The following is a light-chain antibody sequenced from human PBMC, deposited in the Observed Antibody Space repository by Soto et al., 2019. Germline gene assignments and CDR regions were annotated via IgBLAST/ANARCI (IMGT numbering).Light chain of an antibody. CDR3: SSYTSSNTLYV. J-gene: IGLJ1*01. V-gene: IGLV2-14*01. CDR2: EVS. Sequence: QSVLTQPASVSGSPGQSITISCTGTSSDVGGYNYVSWYQQHPDKAPKLMIYEVSNRPSGVSNRFSGSQSGNTASLTISGLQAEDEADYYCSSYTSSNTLYVFGTGTKLTVL. CDR1: SSDVGGYNY.